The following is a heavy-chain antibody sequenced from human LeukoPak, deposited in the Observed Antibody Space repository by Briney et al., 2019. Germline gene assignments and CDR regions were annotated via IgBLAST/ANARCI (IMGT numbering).Heavy chain of an antibody. V-gene: IGHV3-15*01. CDR2: IKSKTDGGTT. J-gene: IGHJ4*02. CDR3: ARDSLFSLDY. CDR1: GFTFSNAW. Sequence: GGSLRLSCAASGFTFSNAWMSWVRQAPGKGLEWVGRIKSKTDGGTTDYAAPVKGRFTISRDNAKNSLYLQMNSLRAEDTAVYYCARDSLFSLDYWGQGTLVTVSS.